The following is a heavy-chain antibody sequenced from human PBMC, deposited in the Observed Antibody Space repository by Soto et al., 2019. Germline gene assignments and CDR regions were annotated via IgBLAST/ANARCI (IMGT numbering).Heavy chain of an antibody. V-gene: IGHV3-7*03. J-gene: IGHJ4*02. CDR1: GFTFSDHW. CDR2: IRQDGSEE. Sequence: EVQLVESGGVLVQPGGSLRLSCAASGFTFSDHWMMWVRQAPGKGLEWVAYIRQDGSEETYVDSVKGRFTVSRDNTNNSLVLQMNSLRPDDTAVYYCARARGYISGYPYYCDYWGQGTLVTVSS. CDR3: ARARGYISGYPYYCDY. D-gene: IGHD5-18*01.